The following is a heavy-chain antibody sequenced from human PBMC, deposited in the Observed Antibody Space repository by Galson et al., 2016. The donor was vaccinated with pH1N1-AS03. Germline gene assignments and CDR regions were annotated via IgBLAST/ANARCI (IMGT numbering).Heavy chain of an antibody. CDR3: ARDPYFHGDS. Sequence: LRLSCAASGFTFKTYSMTWVRQAPGKGLEWVSSITSGNNYIYFADSVKGRFTISRDNAKNSMYLHMNSLRPEDTAMYYCARDPYFHGDSWGQGTLVTVSS. D-gene: IGHD3-10*01. V-gene: IGHV3-21*01. J-gene: IGHJ4*02. CDR1: GFTFKTYS. CDR2: ITSGNNYI.